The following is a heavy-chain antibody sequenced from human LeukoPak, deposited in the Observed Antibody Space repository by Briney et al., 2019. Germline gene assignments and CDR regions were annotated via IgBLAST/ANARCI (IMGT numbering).Heavy chain of an antibody. Sequence: GGSLRLSCAASGFSFSRYWMSWVRQAPGKGLEWVSYISSSSSTIYYADSVKGRFTISRDNAKNSLYLQMNSLRAEDTAVYYCARPYYYDSSGYYGAFDIWGQGTMVTVSS. J-gene: IGHJ3*02. CDR1: GFSFSRYW. CDR2: ISSSSSTI. D-gene: IGHD3-22*01. CDR3: ARPYYYDSSGYYGAFDI. V-gene: IGHV3-48*01.